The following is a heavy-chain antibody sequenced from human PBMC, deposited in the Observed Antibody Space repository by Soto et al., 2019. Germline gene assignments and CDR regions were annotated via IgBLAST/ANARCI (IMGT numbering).Heavy chain of an antibody. CDR1: GFTFRSYS. J-gene: IGHJ6*02. CDR3: ARAVAGAAAGTSYYGMDV. CDR2: ISRSSSDI. D-gene: IGHD6-13*01. Sequence: GGSLRLSCAASGFTFRSYSRNWVRQAPGKGLEWVSSISRSSSDIYYADSVKGRFTISRDNAKNSLYLQMNSLRVEDTAVYYCARAVAGAAAGTSYYGMDVWGQGTTVTVSS. V-gene: IGHV3-21*01.